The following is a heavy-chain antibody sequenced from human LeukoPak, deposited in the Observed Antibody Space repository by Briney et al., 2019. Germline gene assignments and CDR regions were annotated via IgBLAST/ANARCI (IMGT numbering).Heavy chain of an antibody. CDR2: ISWDGGST. CDR1: GFTFDDYS. V-gene: IGHV3-43*01. CDR3: AKAHVVYYYMEV. D-gene: IGHD2-15*01. J-gene: IGHJ6*03. Sequence: GGSLRLSCTASGFTFDDYSMHWVRQTPGKGLEWVSLISWDGGSTSYAGSVKGRFTISRDSSKTSLYLQMNSLRTEDTALYYCAKAHVVYYYMEVWGKGTTVTVSS.